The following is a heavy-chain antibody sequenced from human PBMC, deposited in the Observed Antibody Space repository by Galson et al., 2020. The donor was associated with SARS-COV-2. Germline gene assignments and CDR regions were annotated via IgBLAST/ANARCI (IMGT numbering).Heavy chain of an antibody. CDR2: FDPEDGET. CDR3: ATEPAVAGTPNGYYYYYGMDV. D-gene: IGHD6-19*01. J-gene: IGHJ6*02. V-gene: IGHV1-24*01. CDR1: GYTPTELS. Sequence: ASVKVSCKVSGYTPTELSMHWVRQAPGKGLEWMGGFDPEDGETIYAQKFQGRVTMTEDTSTDTAYMELSSLRSKDTAVYYCATEPAVAGTPNGYYYYYGMDVWGQGTTITVSS.